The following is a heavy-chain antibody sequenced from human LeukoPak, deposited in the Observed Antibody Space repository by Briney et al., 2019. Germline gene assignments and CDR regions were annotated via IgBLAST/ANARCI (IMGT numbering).Heavy chain of an antibody. V-gene: IGHV3-21*01. J-gene: IGHJ4*02. D-gene: IGHD3-9*01. CDR3: ARDSLSAYDILTGYYIGLRGVVDY. Sequence: PGGSLRLSCAASGFTFSSYSMNWVRQAPGKGLEWVSSISSSSSYIYYTDSVKGRFTISRDNAKNSLYLQMNSLRAEDTAVYYCARDSLSAYDILTGYYIGLRGVVDYWGQGTLVTVSS. CDR1: GFTFSSYS. CDR2: ISSSSSYI.